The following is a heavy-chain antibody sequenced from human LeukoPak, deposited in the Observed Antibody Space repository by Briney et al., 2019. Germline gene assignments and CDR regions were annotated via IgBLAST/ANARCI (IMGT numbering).Heavy chain of an antibody. V-gene: IGHV3-30*03. CDR1: GFTFSNYG. D-gene: IGHD1-26*01. CDR2: ISQDGSKK. Sequence: GGSLRLSCAASGFTFSNYGLHWVRQAPGKGLEWVAVISQDGSKKYYEDSVKGRFIISRDNSKNTLYLQMNSLRAEDTAVYYCARAPLYSGSYLVGYDDFDIWGQGTMVTVSS. J-gene: IGHJ3*02. CDR3: ARAPLYSGSYLVGYDDFDI.